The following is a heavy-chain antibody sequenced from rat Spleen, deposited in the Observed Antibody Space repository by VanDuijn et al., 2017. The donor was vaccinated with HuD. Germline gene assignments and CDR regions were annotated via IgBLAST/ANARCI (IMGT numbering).Heavy chain of an antibody. CDR1: GFTFSNYD. D-gene: IGHD1-12*01. CDR2: ISYDGSST. Sequence: EVQLVESGGGLVQPGRSMKLSCAASGFTFSNYDMAWVRQAPTKGLEWVASISYDGSSTYYRDSVKGRFTISRDNAKSTLYLQMNSLRSEDTATYYCASQRTMIDWGQGVMVTVSS. CDR3: ASQRTMID. J-gene: IGHJ2*01. V-gene: IGHV5-22*01.